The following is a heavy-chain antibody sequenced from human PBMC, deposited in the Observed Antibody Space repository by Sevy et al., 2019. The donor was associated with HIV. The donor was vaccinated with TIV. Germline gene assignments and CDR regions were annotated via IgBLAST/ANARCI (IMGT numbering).Heavy chain of an antibody. V-gene: IGHV3-30-3*01. CDR1: GFAFRDSA. J-gene: IGHJ3*02. D-gene: IGHD4-17*01. CDR2: ISHGGGYE. Sequence: GGSLRLSCEASGFAFRDSAIHWVRQSPGKGLEWVALISHGGGYEYYVDSVKGRFTVSSDRSKNILYLQMDSLRAEDTAVYYCARMVSGGLRWELIKENAFDIWGQGTAVTVS. CDR3: ARMVSGGLRWELIKENAFDI.